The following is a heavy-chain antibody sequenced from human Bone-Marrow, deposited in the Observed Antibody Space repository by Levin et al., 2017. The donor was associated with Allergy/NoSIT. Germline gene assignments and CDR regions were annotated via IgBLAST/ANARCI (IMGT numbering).Heavy chain of an antibody. D-gene: IGHD7-27*01. V-gene: IGHV4-4*02. CDR2: IYHSGST. CDR3: ARRNVLAPGEDWFDP. Sequence: MASETLSLTCGASDDSISSSNWWTWVRQPPGKGLEWIGEIYHSGSTNYNPSLKSRVTISVEKSKNQFSLKLSSVTAADTAVYYCARRNVLAPGEDWFDPWGQGTLVTVSS. J-gene: IGHJ5*02. CDR1: DDSISSSNW.